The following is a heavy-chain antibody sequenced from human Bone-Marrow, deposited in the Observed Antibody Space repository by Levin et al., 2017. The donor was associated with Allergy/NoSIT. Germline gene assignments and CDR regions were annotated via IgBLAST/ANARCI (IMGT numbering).Heavy chain of an antibody. D-gene: IGHD2-15*01. CDR1: GGSVTSYY. CDR2: IYYSGAT. Sequence: SETLSLTCSVSGGSVTSYYWNWIRQPPGKGLEWIGYIYYSGATNNNPSLKSRVTISVDTSKNQFSLKLSSVTAADTAVYYCARLREMDFGGYYNYGMDVWGQGTTVTVSS. V-gene: IGHV4-59*02. CDR3: ARLREMDFGGYYNYGMDV. J-gene: IGHJ6*02.